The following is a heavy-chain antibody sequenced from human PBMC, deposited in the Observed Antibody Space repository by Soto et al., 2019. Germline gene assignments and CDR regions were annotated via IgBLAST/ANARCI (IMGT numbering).Heavy chain of an antibody. D-gene: IGHD6-19*01. CDR3: ARQDGAVAGTAYYFDY. Sequence: SETLSLTCTVSGGSISSYYWSWIRQPPGKGLEWIGYIYYSGSTNYNPSLKSRVTISVDTSKNQFSLKLSSVPAADTAVYYCARQDGAVAGTAYYFDYWGQGTLVTVSS. CDR1: GGSISSYY. J-gene: IGHJ4*02. CDR2: IYYSGST. V-gene: IGHV4-59*01.